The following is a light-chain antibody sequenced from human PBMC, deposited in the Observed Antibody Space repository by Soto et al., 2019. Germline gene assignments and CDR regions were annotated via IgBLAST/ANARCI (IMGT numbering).Light chain of an antibody. CDR3: QQAMSSPST. Sequence: DNQMTQSPSSVSAYVGDRVTITCRASQGISSWLAWYQQKPERPPKLLIYGAFTLQSGVPSRFSGSGCGTDFTLTISSLQTDDFATYYCQQAMSSPSTFGQGTKLVIK. V-gene: IGKV1-12*02. CDR1: QGISSW. J-gene: IGKJ2*01. CDR2: GAF.